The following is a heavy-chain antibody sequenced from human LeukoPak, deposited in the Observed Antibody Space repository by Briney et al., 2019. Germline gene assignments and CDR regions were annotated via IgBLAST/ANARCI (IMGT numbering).Heavy chain of an antibody. J-gene: IGHJ4*02. Sequence: PSQTLSLTCAISGDSVSSNSAAWNWIRRSPSRGLEWLGRKYYRSKWFNDYAVSVESRITINPDTSKNQFSLQLNSVTPEDTAVYYCARENDYLDTSGFNIWGQGALVTVSS. D-gene: IGHD3-22*01. CDR3: ARENDYLDTSGFNI. CDR2: KYYRSKWFN. CDR1: GDSVSSNSAA. V-gene: IGHV6-1*01.